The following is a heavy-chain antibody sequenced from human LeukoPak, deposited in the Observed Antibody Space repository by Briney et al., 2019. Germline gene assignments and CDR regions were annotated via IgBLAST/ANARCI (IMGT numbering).Heavy chain of an antibody. J-gene: IGHJ4*02. CDR3: LTMPPRY. Sequence: PGGSLRLSCAASGFTFSGSAMHWVRQASGEGLEWVGRIRSKANSYATAYAASVKGRFTISRDDSKNTAYLQMNSLKTEDTAVYYCLTMPPRYWGQGTLVTVSS. V-gene: IGHV3-73*01. D-gene: IGHD2/OR15-2a*01. CDR1: GFTFSGSA. CDR2: IRSKANSYAT.